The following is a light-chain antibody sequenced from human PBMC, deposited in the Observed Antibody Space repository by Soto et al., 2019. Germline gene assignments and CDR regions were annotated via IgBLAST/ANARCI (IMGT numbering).Light chain of an antibody. Sequence: QSVLTQPPSVSGAPGQRVTISCTGSSSNIGAGYDVHWYQQLPGTAPKLLIYGNSHRPSGVPDRFSGSKSGTSASLAITGLQAEDEADYYCQSYDSSLSGSAVFGGGTQLTVL. V-gene: IGLV1-40*01. CDR2: GNS. CDR1: SSNIGAGYD. CDR3: QSYDSSLSGSAV. J-gene: IGLJ7*01.